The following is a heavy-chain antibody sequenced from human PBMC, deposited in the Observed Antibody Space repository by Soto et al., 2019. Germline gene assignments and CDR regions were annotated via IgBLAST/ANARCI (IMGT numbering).Heavy chain of an antibody. CDR3: ARDVANYYGSGSPTLDY. Sequence: SQTLSLTCAISGDSVSSNSAAWNWIRQSPSRGLEWLGRTYYRSKWYNDYAVSVKSRITINPDTSKNQFSLQLNSVTPEDTAVYYCARDVANYYGSGSPTLDYLGQGTLVTVSS. D-gene: IGHD3-10*01. CDR1: GDSVSSNSAA. J-gene: IGHJ4*02. V-gene: IGHV6-1*01. CDR2: TYYRSKWYN.